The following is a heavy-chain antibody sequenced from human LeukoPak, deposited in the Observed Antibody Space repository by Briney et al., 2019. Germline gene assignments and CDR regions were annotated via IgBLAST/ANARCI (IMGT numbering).Heavy chain of an antibody. CDR1: GFTFSSYG. J-gene: IGHJ4*02. V-gene: IGHV3-30*02. D-gene: IGHD3-22*01. Sequence: GGSLRLSCAASGFTFSSYGMHWVRQAPGKGLEWVAFIRYDGSNKYYADSVKGRFTISRDNSKNTLYLQMNSLRAEDTAVYYCAKDPYYYDSSGYLSYFDYWGQGTLVTVSS. CDR2: IRYDGSNK. CDR3: AKDPYYYDSSGYLSYFDY.